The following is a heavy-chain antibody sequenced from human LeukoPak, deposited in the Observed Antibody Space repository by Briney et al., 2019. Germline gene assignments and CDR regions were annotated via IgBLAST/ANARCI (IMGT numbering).Heavy chain of an antibody. CDR1: GSSFTSYW. CDR2: IYTGDSET. Sequence: GEPREISWKGSGSSFTSYWIGWVRQLPGKGREGMGIIYTGDSETRSSPSFQGQVTISAGKSISTAYLQWSSLKASDTAMYYCARLAYCGGDCYSGFNYWGQGTLVTVSS. V-gene: IGHV5-51*01. D-gene: IGHD2-21*02. J-gene: IGHJ4*02. CDR3: ARLAYCGGDCYSGFNY.